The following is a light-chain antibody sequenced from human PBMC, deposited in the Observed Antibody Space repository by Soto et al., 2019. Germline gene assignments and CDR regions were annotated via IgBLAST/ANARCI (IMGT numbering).Light chain of an antibody. CDR3: QQYGSSLWT. V-gene: IGKV3-20*01. CDR1: QSISDT. CDR2: GAS. J-gene: IGKJ1*01. Sequence: EIVLTQSPATLSLSPGERATLSCRASQSISDTLAWYQQKPGQAPRLLIHGASTRATGFPARFSGSGSGTDFTLTISRLEPEDFAVYYCQQYGSSLWTFGQGTKVDIK.